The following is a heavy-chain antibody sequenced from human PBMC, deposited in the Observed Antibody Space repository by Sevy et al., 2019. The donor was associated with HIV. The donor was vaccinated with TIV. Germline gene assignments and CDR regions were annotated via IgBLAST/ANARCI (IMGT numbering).Heavy chain of an antibody. Sequence: GGSLRLSCRASGFTLSNYAMSWVRQAPGKGPEWVSGINNGGSTYYADSVKGRFTISRDNSKKMVFLQMNSLRAEDTAVYYCASWDTTMITDLDYWGQGALVTVSS. D-gene: IGHD5-18*01. V-gene: IGHV3-23*01. CDR1: GFTLSNYA. CDR3: ASWDTTMITDLDY. J-gene: IGHJ4*02. CDR2: INNGGST.